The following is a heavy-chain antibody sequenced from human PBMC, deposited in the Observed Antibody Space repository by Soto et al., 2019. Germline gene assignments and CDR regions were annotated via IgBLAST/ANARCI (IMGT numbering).Heavy chain of an antibody. CDR3: AREPGFGVNWFDP. CDR1: GDSITSYH. Sequence: QVQLQESGPGLVKPSETLSLTCTVSGDSITSYHWSWIRQFPGKGLEWIGYINYSGSTNYNPSLNSRVTISMDTSKNQFSLRLTSVTAADPAVYYCAREPGFGVNWFDPWGQGTLVTVSS. CDR2: INYSGST. D-gene: IGHD3-10*01. V-gene: IGHV4-59*01. J-gene: IGHJ5*02.